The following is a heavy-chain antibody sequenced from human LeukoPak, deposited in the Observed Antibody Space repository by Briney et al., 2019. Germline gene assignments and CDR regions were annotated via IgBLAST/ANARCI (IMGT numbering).Heavy chain of an antibody. CDR2: IYHSGST. V-gene: IGHV4-30-2*01. D-gene: IGHD1-20*01. Sequence: PSQTLSLTCAVSGGPISSGGYSWRWIRQPPGKGLEWIGYIYHSGSTYYNPSLKSRVTISVDRSKNQFSLKLSSVTAADTAVYYCARDEGITGTNYGMDVWGQGTTVTVSS. J-gene: IGHJ6*02. CDR1: GGPISSGGYS. CDR3: ARDEGITGTNYGMDV.